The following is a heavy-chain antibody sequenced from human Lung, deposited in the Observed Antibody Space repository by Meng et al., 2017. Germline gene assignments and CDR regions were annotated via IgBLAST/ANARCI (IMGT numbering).Heavy chain of an antibody. D-gene: IGHD4-11*01. V-gene: IGHV4-34*01. CDR1: GGACREYD. Sequence: QVHLQQWGAGLLKPSWTLSLLCFVSGGACREYDWSWIRQPTGKGLEWIGEINHSGSTNYNPSLESRATISVDTSQNNLSLKLSSVTAADSAVYYCARGPTTMAHDFDYWGQGTLVTVSS. CDR3: ARGPTTMAHDFDY. J-gene: IGHJ4*02. CDR2: INHSGST.